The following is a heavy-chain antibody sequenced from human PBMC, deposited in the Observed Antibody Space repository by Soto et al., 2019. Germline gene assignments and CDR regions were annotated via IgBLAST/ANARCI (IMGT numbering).Heavy chain of an antibody. D-gene: IGHD3-22*01. Sequence: SVKVSRKASGGTFTDLGLHWVRQAPGQGLEWMGGIIPIFGTPNYAQKFQGRVIITADEFTSTAHMELSSLRSEDTAVYYCARGWDHYDSSGLLTWFDPWGQGTLVTVSS. V-gene: IGHV1-69*13. CDR1: GGTFTDLG. CDR2: IIPIFGTP. CDR3: ARGWDHYDSSGLLTWFDP. J-gene: IGHJ5*02.